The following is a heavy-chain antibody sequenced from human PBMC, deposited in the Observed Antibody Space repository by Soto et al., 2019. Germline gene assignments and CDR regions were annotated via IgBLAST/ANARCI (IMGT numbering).Heavy chain of an antibody. CDR1: GYTFTSYA. D-gene: IGHD3-10*01. CDR3: ARTAYYYGSGSYGGYYYYGMDV. V-gene: IGHV1-3*01. CDR2: INAGNGNT. Sequence: QVQLVQSGAEVKKPGASVKVSCKASGYTFTSYAMHWVRQAPGQRLEWMGWINAGNGNTKYSQKFQGRVTITRDTSASTAYMELSSLRSEDTAVYYCARTAYYYGSGSYGGYYYYGMDVWGQGTTVTVSS. J-gene: IGHJ6*02.